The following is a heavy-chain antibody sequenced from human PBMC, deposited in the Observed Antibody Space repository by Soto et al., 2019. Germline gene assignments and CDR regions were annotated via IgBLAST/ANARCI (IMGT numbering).Heavy chain of an antibody. J-gene: IGHJ4*02. CDR2: INAGNGNT. CDR3: ARVPRRDGYNYPIDY. Sequence: QVQLVQSGAEVKKPGASVKVSCKASGYTFTSYAMHWVRQAPGQRLEWMGWINAGNGNTKYSQKFQGRVTITRDTSASTAYMELSSLRSEDTAVYYCARVPRRDGYNYPIDYWGQGTLVTVSS. CDR1: GYTFTSYA. V-gene: IGHV1-3*01. D-gene: IGHD5-12*01.